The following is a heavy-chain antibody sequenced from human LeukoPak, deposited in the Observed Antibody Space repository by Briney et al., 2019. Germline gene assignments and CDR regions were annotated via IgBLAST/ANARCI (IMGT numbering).Heavy chain of an antibody. D-gene: IGHD1-26*01. Sequence: GASVKVSCKVSGYTLTELSMHWVRQAPGKGLEWMGGFDPEDGETIYAQKFQGRVTMTTDTSTSTAYMELRSLRSDDSAVYYCARWGAGELPSDAFDIWGQGTMVTVSS. J-gene: IGHJ3*02. CDR2: FDPEDGET. CDR3: ARWGAGELPSDAFDI. CDR1: GYTLTELS. V-gene: IGHV1-24*01.